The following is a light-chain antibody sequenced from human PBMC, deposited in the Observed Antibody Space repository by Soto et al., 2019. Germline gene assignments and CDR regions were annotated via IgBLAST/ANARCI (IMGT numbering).Light chain of an antibody. CDR3: MQGSRWPRT. CDR1: QSLVNSDGNTY. V-gene: IGKV2-30*01. Sequence: EVVMTQSPLSLPVTLGQPASISCRSSQSLVNSDGNTYLNWFQQRPGQSPRRLIYKVSNRDSGVPDRFSGSGSGTDFTLKISRVEAEDVAVYYCMQGSRWPRTFGQGTKVEIK. J-gene: IGKJ1*01. CDR2: KVS.